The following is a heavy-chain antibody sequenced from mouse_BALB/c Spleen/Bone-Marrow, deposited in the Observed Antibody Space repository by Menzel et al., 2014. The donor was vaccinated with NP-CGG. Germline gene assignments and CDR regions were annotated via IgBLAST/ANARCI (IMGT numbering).Heavy chain of an antibody. D-gene: IGHD2-1*01. Sequence: VQLQQSGAGLVKPGASVKLSCKASGYTFXSYHMFWVKQRPGQGLEWIGGINPSNGANNFNEKFKSKATLTVDKSSSTAYMQLSSLTSEDSAVYYCSRGGNFDVMDYWGQGTSVTVSS. CDR1: GYTFXSYH. J-gene: IGHJ4*01. V-gene: IGHV1S81*02. CDR3: SRGGNFDVMDY. CDR2: INPSNGAN.